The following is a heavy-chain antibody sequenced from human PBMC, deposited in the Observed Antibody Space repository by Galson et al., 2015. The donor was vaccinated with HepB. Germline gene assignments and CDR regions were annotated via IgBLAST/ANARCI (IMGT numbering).Heavy chain of an antibody. V-gene: IGHV3-21*01. Sequence: SLRLSCATSGFTFSTYSMYWVRQAPGKGLEWVSAISSDSKYIYYADSVKGRFTISRDNTKKSLYLQMNSLRAEDTALYYCARKNRKPVTGRGGNLEYWGQGTLVTGSS. D-gene: IGHD6-19*01. J-gene: IGHJ4*02. CDR2: ISSDSKYI. CDR3: ARKNRKPVTGRGGNLEY. CDR1: GFTFSTYS.